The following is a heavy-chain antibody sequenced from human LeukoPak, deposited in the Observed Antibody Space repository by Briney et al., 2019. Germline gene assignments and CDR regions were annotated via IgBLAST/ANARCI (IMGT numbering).Heavy chain of an antibody. J-gene: IGHJ4*02. D-gene: IGHD3-10*01. CDR1: GYSISRDYY. Sequence: SETLSLTCTVSGYSISRDYYWGWIRQPPGEGLEWIGSIYHSGDTHYSPSLRSRVTISVDTSKNQFSLKLSTVTAADTAVYYCARDAYYYVSGTSYKVRSFDFWGQGTLVTVSS. V-gene: IGHV4-38-2*02. CDR3: ARDAYYYVSGTSYKVRSFDF. CDR2: IYHSGDT.